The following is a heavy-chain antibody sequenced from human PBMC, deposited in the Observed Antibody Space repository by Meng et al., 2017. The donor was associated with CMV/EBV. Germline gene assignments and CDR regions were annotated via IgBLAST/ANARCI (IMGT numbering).Heavy chain of an antibody. J-gene: IGHJ4*02. CDR2: IYYTEKT. CDR3: ARIPWFGEFSFDY. Sequence: GSLRLSCTVSGGSISNSAYYWGWIRQPPGKGLEWIGSIYYTEKTYYNPSLKSRVIISIDTSKNQFSVNLSSVTAADTAFYYCARIPWFGEFSFDYWGQGTLVTVSS. D-gene: IGHD3-10*01. CDR1: GGSISNSAYY. V-gene: IGHV4-39*01.